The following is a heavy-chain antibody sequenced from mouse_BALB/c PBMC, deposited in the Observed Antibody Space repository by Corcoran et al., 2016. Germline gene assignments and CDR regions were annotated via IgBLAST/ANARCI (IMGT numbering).Heavy chain of an antibody. CDR1: GYTFTNYG. V-gene: IGHV9-3-1*01. D-gene: IGHD1-1*01. CDR3: ASYYGSSFAY. CDR2: INTYTGEP. J-gene: IGHJ3*01. Sequence: QIQLVQSGPELKKPGETVKISCKASGYTFTNYGMNWVKQAPGKGLKWMGWINTYTGEPTYADDFKGRFAFSLETSANTAYLQINNLKNEDTATYFCASYYGSSFAYWGQGTLVTVSA.